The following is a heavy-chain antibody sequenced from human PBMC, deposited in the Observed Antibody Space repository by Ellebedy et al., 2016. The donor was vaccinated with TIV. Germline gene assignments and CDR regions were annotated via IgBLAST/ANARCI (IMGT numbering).Heavy chain of an antibody. CDR3: ARDRPIFGVVRHWFDP. D-gene: IGHD3-3*02. CDR2: IYTSGST. V-gene: IGHV4-61*02. J-gene: IGHJ5*02. Sequence: SETLSLXXTVSGGSISSGSYYWSWIRQPAGNGLEWIGRIYTSGSTNYNPSLKSRVTMSVDTSKNQFSLKLSSVTAADTAVYYCARDRPIFGVVRHWFDPWGHGTLVTVSS. CDR1: GGSISSGSYY.